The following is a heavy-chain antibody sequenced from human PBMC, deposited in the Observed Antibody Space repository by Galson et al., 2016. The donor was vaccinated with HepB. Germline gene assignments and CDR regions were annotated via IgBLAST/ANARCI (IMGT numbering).Heavy chain of an antibody. CDR3: GKDYDSSAYYTPADY. Sequence: SLRLSCAASGFTFRYYGMHWVRQAPGKGLEWVAVISYDGNTKYYVDSVKGRFTISRDNSKNTLYLQMNSLRAEDTAVYYCGKDYDSSAYYTPADYWGQGTLVTVSS. CDR2: ISYDGNTK. D-gene: IGHD3-22*01. J-gene: IGHJ4*02. V-gene: IGHV3-30*18. CDR1: GFTFRYYG.